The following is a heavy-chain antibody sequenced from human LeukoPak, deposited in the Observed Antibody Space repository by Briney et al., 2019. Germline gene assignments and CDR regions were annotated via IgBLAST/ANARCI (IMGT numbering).Heavy chain of an antibody. CDR3: ASPYCSGGSCYLQKYYFDY. CDR1: GFTFSSYA. V-gene: IGHV3-23*01. CDR2: ISGSGGST. Sequence: GGSLRLSCAASGFTFSSYAMSWVRQAPGKGLEWVSAISGSGGSTYYADSVKGRFTISRDNSKNTLYLQMNSLRAEDTAVYYCASPYCSGGSCYLQKYYFDYWGQGTLVTVSS. J-gene: IGHJ4*02. D-gene: IGHD2-15*01.